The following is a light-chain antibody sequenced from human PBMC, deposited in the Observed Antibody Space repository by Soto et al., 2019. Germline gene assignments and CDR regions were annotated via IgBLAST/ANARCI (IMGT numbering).Light chain of an antibody. CDR2: GAS. Sequence: EIVLTQSPGTVSLSPGERATLSCGASQSVSSSYLGWYQQKPGQAPRLLIYGASSRATGIPDRFSGSGSGTDFTLTISRLETEDFAVYYCQQYGSSPYTFGQGTKLEIK. CDR3: QQYGSSPYT. J-gene: IGKJ2*01. CDR1: QSVSSSY. V-gene: IGKV3-20*01.